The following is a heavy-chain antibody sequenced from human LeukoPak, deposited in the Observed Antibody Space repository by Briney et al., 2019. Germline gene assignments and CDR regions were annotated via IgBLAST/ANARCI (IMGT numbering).Heavy chain of an antibody. CDR1: GYTFTGHY. CDR2: INPNSGGT. J-gene: IGHJ6*03. D-gene: IGHD3-10*01. CDR3: VRVNGWFGEDYYYMDV. V-gene: IGHV1-2*02. Sequence: ASVKVSCKASGYTFTGHYMHWVRQAPGQGLEWMGWINPNSGGTNYAQKFQGRVTMTRDTSISTAYMELSRLRSDDTAVYYCVRVNGWFGEDYYYMDVWGKGTTVAISS.